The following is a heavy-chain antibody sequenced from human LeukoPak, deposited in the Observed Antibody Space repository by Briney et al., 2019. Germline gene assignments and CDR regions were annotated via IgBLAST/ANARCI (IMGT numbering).Heavy chain of an antibody. CDR2: IYPGDSDT. CDR3: ARLGPSLSPEVYIIY. J-gene: IGHJ4*02. V-gene: IGHV5-51*01. D-gene: IGHD2/OR15-2a*01. Sequence: GESLKISCKGSGYSFTSYWIGWVRQMPGKGLEGMGIIYPGDSDTRYSPSFQGQVTISADKSISTAYLQWSSLKASDTAMYYCARLGPSLSPEVYIIYWGQGTLVTVSS. CDR1: GYSFTSYW.